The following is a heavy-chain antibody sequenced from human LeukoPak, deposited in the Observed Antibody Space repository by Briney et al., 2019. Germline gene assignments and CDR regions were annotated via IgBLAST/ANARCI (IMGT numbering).Heavy chain of an antibody. V-gene: IGHV4-4*02. D-gene: IGHD6-19*01. CDR2: IYHSGST. CDR1: GGSISSDNW. J-gene: IGHJ6*03. Sequence: SETLSLTCAVSGGSISSDNWWSWVRQPPGKGLEWIGEIYHSGSTNYNPSLKSRVTISVDKSKNQFSLKLSSVTAADTAVYYCARNIAVAGRGDYMDVWGKGTTVTISS. CDR3: ARNIAVAGRGDYMDV.